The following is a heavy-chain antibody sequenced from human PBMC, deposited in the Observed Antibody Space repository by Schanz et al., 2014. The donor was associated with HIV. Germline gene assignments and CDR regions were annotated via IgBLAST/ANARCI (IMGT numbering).Heavy chain of an antibody. D-gene: IGHD2-15*01. Sequence: QVQLVQSGAEVKKPGASVKVSCKASGYTFTDYYMHWVRQAPGQGLEWMEWIKPNSGDTYYAQKFQGKVTMTRDTSITTASLELSRLRSDDTAVYFCARNPYQLLPFDSWGQGTLVTVSS. V-gene: IGHV1-2*02. J-gene: IGHJ4*02. CDR2: IKPNSGDT. CDR3: ARNPYQLLPFDS. CDR1: GYTFTDYY.